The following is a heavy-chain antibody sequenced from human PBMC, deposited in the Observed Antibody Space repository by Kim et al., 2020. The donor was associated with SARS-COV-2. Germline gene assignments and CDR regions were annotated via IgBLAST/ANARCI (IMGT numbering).Heavy chain of an antibody. CDR3: ARDSPPLLRYFDSDYYGMDV. D-gene: IGHD3-9*01. Sequence: SETLSLTCTVSGGSISSGGYYWSWIRQHPGKGLEWIGYIYYSGSTYYNPSLKSRVTISVDTSKNQFSLKLSSVTAADTAVYYCARDSPPLLRYFDSDYYGMDVWGQGTTVTVSS. CDR2: IYYSGST. V-gene: IGHV4-31*03. CDR1: GGSISSGGYY. J-gene: IGHJ6*02.